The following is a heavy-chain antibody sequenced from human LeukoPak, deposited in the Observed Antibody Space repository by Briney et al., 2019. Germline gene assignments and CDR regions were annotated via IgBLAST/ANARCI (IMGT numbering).Heavy chain of an antibody. CDR3: AREVLGYCSSTSCPWGYGMDV. CDR2: IIPILGTA. D-gene: IGHD2-2*01. J-gene: IGHJ6*04. V-gene: IGHV1-69*01. Sequence: ASVKVSCKASGGTFSSYAISWVRQAPGQGLEWMGGIIPILGTANYAQKFQGRVTITADESTSTAYMELSSLRSEDTAVYYCAREVLGYCSSTSCPWGYGMDVWGKGTTVTVSS. CDR1: GGTFSSYA.